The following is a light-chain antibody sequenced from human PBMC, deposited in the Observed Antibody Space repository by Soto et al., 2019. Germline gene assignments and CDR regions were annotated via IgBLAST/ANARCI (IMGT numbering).Light chain of an antibody. V-gene: IGKV3D-20*02. CDR1: QSVSSSY. Sequence: EVVLTQSPGTLSLSPGERATLSCRASQSVSSSYLAWYQQKPGQAPRLLIYGASSRATGIPDRFSGSGSGTDFTLTISSLEPEDFAVYYCQQRSKWRTFGQGTK. CDR3: QQRSKWRT. CDR2: GAS. J-gene: IGKJ1*01.